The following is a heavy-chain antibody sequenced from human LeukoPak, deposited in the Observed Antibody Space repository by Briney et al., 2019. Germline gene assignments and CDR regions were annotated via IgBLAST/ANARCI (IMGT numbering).Heavy chain of an antibody. D-gene: IGHD6-13*01. CDR2: IIPIFGTA. J-gene: IGHJ3*02. CDR3: ARRLSSSSWIDAFDI. V-gene: IGHV1-69*06. Sequence: SVKVSCKASGGTFSSYAISWVRRAPGQGLEWMGGIIPIFGTANYAQKFQGRVTITADKSTSTAYMELSSLRSEDTAVYYCARRLSSSSWIDAFDIWGQGTMVTVSS. CDR1: GGTFSSYA.